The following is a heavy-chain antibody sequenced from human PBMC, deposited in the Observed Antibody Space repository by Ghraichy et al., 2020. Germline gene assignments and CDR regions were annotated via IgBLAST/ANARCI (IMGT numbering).Heavy chain of an antibody. Sequence: SETLSLTCTVSGGSISSYYWSWIRQPPGKRLEWIGYIYYSGSTDYNPSLKSRVTISVDTSKNQFSLKLSSVTAADTAVYYCARFHYYGSGTYYYFDYWGQGTPVTVSP. V-gene: IGHV4-59*01. CDR1: GGSISSYY. D-gene: IGHD3-10*01. CDR3: ARFHYYGSGTYYYFDY. CDR2: IYYSGST. J-gene: IGHJ4*02.